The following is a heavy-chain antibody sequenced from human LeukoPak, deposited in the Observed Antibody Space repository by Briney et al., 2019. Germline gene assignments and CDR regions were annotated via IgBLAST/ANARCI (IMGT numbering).Heavy chain of an antibody. CDR3: ARDPPLGPDAFDI. Sequence: SETLSLTCTVSGYSISSGYYWGWIRQPPGKGLEWIGSIYHSGSTYYNPSLKSRVTISVDTSKNQFSLKLSSVTAADTAVYYCARDPPLGPDAFDIWGQGTMVTVSS. J-gene: IGHJ3*02. CDR1: GYSISSGYY. D-gene: IGHD7-27*01. CDR2: IYHSGST. V-gene: IGHV4-38-2*02.